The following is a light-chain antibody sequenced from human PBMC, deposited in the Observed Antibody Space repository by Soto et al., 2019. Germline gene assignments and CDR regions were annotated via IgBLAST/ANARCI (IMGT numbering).Light chain of an antibody. CDR2: DVT. CDR3: SSYAGPYTCVN. V-gene: IGLV2-11*01. CDR1: SSDVGGYNY. Sequence: QSALTQPRSVSGSPGQSVTISCTGTSSDVGGYNYVSWYQQHPDTAPKLLIYDVTKRPSGVPDRFSGSKSGNTASLTISGLHDDDEADYFCSSYAGPYTCVNFGGGTQLTVL. J-gene: IGLJ2*01.